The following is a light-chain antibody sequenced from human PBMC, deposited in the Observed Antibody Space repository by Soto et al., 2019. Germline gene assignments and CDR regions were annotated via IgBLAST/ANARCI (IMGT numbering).Light chain of an antibody. V-gene: IGKV1D-12*01. Sequence: DIQMTQTPSSVSASVGDRVTITCRASEDISYWVAWYQQKPGKAPKLLIHAASSLHSGVPSRFSGSESGTDFTLTITDLQPEDFATYYRQQANSFPYTFGQGTKVDMK. CDR3: QQANSFPYT. CDR2: AAS. CDR1: EDISYW. J-gene: IGKJ2*01.